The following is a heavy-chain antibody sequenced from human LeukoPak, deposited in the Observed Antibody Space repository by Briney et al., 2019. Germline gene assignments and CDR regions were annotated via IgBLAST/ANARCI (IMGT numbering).Heavy chain of an antibody. CDR3: ARVQQLAEYYYYMDV. Sequence: ASVKVSCKASGYTFTSYGISWVRQAPGQGLEWMGWISAYNGNTNYAQKLQGRVTMTTDTSTSTAYMGLRSLRSDDTAVYYCARVQQLAEYYYYMDVWGKGTTVTVSS. CDR1: GYTFTSYG. V-gene: IGHV1-18*01. CDR2: ISAYNGNT. J-gene: IGHJ6*03. D-gene: IGHD6-13*01.